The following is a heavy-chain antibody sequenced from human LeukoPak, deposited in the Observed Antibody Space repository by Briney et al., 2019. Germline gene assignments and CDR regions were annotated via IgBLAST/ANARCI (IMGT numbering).Heavy chain of an antibody. D-gene: IGHD6-13*01. CDR2: IYYSGST. CDR3: ARHGGIAAAEVPFDY. Sequence: PSETLSLTCTVSGGSISSSSYYWSWIRQPPGKGLEWIGSIYYSGSTYYNPSLKSRVTISVDTSKNQFSLKLSSVTAADTAVYYCARHGGIAAAEVPFDYWGQGTLVTVSS. V-gene: IGHV4-39*01. CDR1: GGSISSSSYY. J-gene: IGHJ4*02.